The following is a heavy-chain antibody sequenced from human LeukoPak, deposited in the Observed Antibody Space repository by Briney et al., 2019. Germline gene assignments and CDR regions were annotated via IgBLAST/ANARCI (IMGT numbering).Heavy chain of an antibody. V-gene: IGHV4-30-2*01. D-gene: IGHD3-22*01. CDR1: GGSISSGGYS. CDR2: IYHSGST. J-gene: IGHJ4*02. Sequence: SQTLSLTCAVSGGSISSGGYSWSWIRQPPGKGLEWIGYIYHSGSTYYNPSLKSRVTISVDRSKNQFSLKLSSVTAAVTAVYYCARDFYDSSGYPEYWGQGTLVTVSS. CDR3: ARDFYDSSGYPEY.